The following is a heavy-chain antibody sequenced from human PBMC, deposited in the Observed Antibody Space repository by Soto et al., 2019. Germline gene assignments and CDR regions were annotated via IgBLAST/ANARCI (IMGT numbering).Heavy chain of an antibody. CDR1: GFTFTDSA. J-gene: IGHJ6*02. D-gene: IGHD4-17*01. Sequence: ASVKVSCKASGFTFTDSAVQWVRQARGQRLELIGWIVVGSGNTNYAQKFQERVTITRXXXXXXAXMXLXXXRSEDTAVYDCARGGSTVVIPGGEYYGMDVWG. CDR2: IVVGSGNT. V-gene: IGHV1-58*01. CDR3: ARGGSTVVIPGGEYYGMDV.